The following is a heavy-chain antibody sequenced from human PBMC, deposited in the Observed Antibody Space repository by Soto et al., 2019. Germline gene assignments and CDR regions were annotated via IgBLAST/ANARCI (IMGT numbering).Heavy chain of an antibody. CDR2: IGTAGDT. J-gene: IGHJ6*03. D-gene: IGHD6-19*01. CDR1: GFTFSSYD. V-gene: IGHV3-13*01. Sequence: GGSLRLSCAASGFTFSSYDMHWVRQATGKGLEWVSAIGTAGDTYYPGSVKGRFTISRENAKNSLYLQMNSLRAGDTAVYYCARGGWNYYYYYMDVWGKGTTVTVSS. CDR3: ARGGWNYYYYYMDV.